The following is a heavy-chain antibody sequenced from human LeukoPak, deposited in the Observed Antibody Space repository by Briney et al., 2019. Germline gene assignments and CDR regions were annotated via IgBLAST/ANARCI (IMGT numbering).Heavy chain of an antibody. J-gene: IGHJ4*02. CDR2: IIPIFGTA. V-gene: IGHV1-69*13. CDR1: GGTFSSYA. CDR3: ARDNSRMAQYYFDY. Sequence: GASVKVSCKASGGTFSSYAISWVRQAPGQGLEWMGGIIPIFGTANYAQKFQGRVTITADESTSTAYMELSSLRSEDTAVYYCARDNSRMAQYYFDYWGQGTLVTVSS. D-gene: IGHD5-24*01.